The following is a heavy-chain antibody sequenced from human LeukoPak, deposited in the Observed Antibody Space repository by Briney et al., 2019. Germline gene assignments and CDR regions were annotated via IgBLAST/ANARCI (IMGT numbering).Heavy chain of an antibody. CDR2: INHSGST. CDR3: ARLPVPSIAVAGRRYFDY. Sequence: SETLSLTCAVYGGSFSGYYWSWIRQPPGKGLEWIGEINHSGSTNYNPSLKSRVTISVDTSKNQFSLKLSSATAADTAVYYCARLPVPSIAVAGRRYFDYWGQGTLVTVSS. V-gene: IGHV4-34*01. J-gene: IGHJ4*02. CDR1: GGSFSGYY. D-gene: IGHD6-19*01.